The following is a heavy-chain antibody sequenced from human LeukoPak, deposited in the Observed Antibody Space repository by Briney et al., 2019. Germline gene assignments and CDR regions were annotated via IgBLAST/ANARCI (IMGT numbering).Heavy chain of an antibody. Sequence: PSETLSLTCAVYGGSFSGYYWSWIRQPPGKGLEWIGEINHSGSTNYNPSLKSRVTISVDTSKNQFSLKLSSVTAADTAVYYCASRFGSGDMDVWGKGTTVTVSS. J-gene: IGHJ6*03. CDR2: INHSGST. CDR3: ASRFGSGDMDV. D-gene: IGHD3/OR15-3a*01. CDR1: GGSFSGYY. V-gene: IGHV4-34*01.